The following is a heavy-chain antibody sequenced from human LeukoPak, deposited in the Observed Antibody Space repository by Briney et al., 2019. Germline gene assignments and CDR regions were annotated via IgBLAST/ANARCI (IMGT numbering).Heavy chain of an antibody. CDR2: ISGSGGST. J-gene: IGHJ6*02. Sequence: PGGSLRLSCAASGFTFSSYAMSWVRQAPGKGLEWVSAISGSGGSTYYADSVKGRFTISRDNSKNTLYLQMNSLRAEDTAVYYCARDRFGTEKYDFWSGYFRAYYYYGMDVWGQGTTVTVSS. CDR3: ARDRFGTEKYDFWSGYFRAYYYYGMDV. CDR1: GFTFSSYA. V-gene: IGHV3-23*01. D-gene: IGHD3-3*01.